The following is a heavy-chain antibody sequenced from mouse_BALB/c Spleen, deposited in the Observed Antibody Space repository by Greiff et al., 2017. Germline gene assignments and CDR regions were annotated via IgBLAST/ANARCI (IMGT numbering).Heavy chain of an antibody. J-gene: IGHJ2*01. CDR1: GFSLSTSGMG. D-gene: IGHD2-14*01. V-gene: IGHV8-12*01. CDR2: IYWDDDK. CDR3: ARRRYDTFFDY. Sequence: QVQLKQSGPGILQPSQTLSLTCSFSGFSLSTSGMGVSWIRQPSGKGLEWLAHIYWDDDKRYNPSLKSRLTISKDTSSNQVFLKITSVDTADTATYYCARRRYDTFFDYWGQGTTLTVSS.